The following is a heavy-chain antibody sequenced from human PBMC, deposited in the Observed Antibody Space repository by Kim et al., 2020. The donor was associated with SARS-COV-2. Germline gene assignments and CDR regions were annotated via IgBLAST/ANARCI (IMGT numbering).Heavy chain of an antibody. J-gene: IGHJ5*02. CDR3: ARGKATTKGDWFDP. V-gene: IGHV3-23*01. D-gene: IGHD3-16*01. CDR2: ITGSGGGT. CDR1: GFTFNNYA. Sequence: GGSLRLSCAASGFTFNNYAMTWVRQAPGKGLEWVSTITGSGGGTYYAVSVKGRFTISRDNSRNTLSLQMNSLRVEDTAIYYCARGKATTKGDWFDPWGQGTLVTVSS.